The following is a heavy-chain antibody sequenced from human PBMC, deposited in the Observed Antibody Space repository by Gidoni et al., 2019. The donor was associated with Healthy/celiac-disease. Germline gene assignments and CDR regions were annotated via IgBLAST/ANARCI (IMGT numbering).Heavy chain of an antibody. V-gene: IGHV4-30-2*01. D-gene: IGHD3-10*01. CDR2: IYHSGIT. J-gene: IGHJ4*02. CDR3: ARGITMVRGVITYVFDY. CDR1: GGSISSGGYS. Sequence: HLQLQESGSGLVKPSQTLSLTCAVSGGSISSGGYSWSWIRQPPGKGLEWIGYIYHSGITYYNPSLKSRVTISVDRSKNQFSLKLSSVTAADTAVYYCARGITMVRGVITYVFDYWGQGTLVTVSS.